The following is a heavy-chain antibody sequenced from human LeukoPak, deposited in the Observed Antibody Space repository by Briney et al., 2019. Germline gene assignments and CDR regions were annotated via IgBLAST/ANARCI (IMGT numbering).Heavy chain of an antibody. D-gene: IGHD4-17*01. CDR3: ARGTVTTRFDY. CDR2: ISSSSSYI. J-gene: IGHJ4*02. V-gene: IGHV3-21*01. Sequence: GGSLRLSCAASGFTFSSYEMNWVRQAPGKGLEWVSSISSSSSYIYYADSVKGRFTISRDNAKNSLYLQMNSPRAEDTAVYYCARGTVTTRFDYWGQGTLVTVSS. CDR1: GFTFSSYE.